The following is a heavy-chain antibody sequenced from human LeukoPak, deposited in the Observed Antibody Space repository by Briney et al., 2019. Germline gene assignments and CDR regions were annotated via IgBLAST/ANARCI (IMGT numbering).Heavy chain of an antibody. CDR2: IYSGGTT. Sequence: GGSLRLSCAASGFTVSSNYMSWVRQAPGKGLEWVSVIYSGGTTYYADSVKGRFTISRDNSKNTLHLQMNSLRAEDTAVYYCARDQYSYAHAAHWGQGTPVTVSS. V-gene: IGHV3-66*01. CDR3: ARDQYSYAHAAH. CDR1: GFTVSSNY. J-gene: IGHJ4*02. D-gene: IGHD5-18*01.